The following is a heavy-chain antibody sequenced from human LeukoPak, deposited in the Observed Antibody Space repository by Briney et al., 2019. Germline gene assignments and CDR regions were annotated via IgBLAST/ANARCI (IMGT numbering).Heavy chain of an antibody. D-gene: IGHD2-21*01. J-gene: IGHJ4*02. V-gene: IGHV3-48*04. CDR2: ISSSSSTI. Sequence: GGSLRLSCAASGFTFSSYSMNWVRQAPGKGLEWVSYISSSSSTIYYADSVKGRFTISRDNAKNTLYLQMNSLRAEDTAVYYCAKARYCGGDCYYFDYWGQGTLVTVSS. CDR3: AKARYCGGDCYYFDY. CDR1: GFTFSSYS.